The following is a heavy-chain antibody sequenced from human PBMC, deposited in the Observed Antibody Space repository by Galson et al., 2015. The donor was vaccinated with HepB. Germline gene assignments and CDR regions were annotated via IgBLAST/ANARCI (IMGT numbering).Heavy chain of an antibody. J-gene: IGHJ5*02. V-gene: IGHV1-18*01. CDR2: INTYNRNT. Sequence: SVKVSCKASGYTFSSYSITWVRQAPGQGLEWMGWINTYNRNTNHAQKFQGRVTMTTDTSTSTAFMELRSLRSDDTAVYYCARGAVVVSVGSTQNNWFGPWGQGTLVTVSS. CDR1: GYTFSSYS. CDR3: ARGAVVVSVGSTQNNWFGP. D-gene: IGHD1-26*01.